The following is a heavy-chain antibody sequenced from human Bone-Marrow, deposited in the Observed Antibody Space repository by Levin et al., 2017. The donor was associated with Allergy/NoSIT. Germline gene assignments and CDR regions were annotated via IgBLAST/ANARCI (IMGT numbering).Heavy chain of an antibody. CDR3: ARDRGMHYDSLTGHYSNYGMDV. CDR1: GGSIRSGDYY. D-gene: IGHD3-9*01. V-gene: IGHV4-30-4*01. J-gene: IGHJ6*02. CDR2: INDSGRT. Sequence: SQTLSLTCTVSGGSIRSGDYYWTWIRQSPWKGLEWIGYINDSGRTNYNPSLKSRVIISVDTANNQFSLNLSSVTAADTAVYYCARDRGMHYDSLTGHYSNYGMDVWGQGTTVTVSS.